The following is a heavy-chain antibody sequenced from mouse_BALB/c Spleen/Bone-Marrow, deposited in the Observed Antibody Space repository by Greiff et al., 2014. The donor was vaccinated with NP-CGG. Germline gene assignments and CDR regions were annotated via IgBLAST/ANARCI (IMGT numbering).Heavy chain of an antibody. CDR3: ARRGSFSPYYAMDY. V-gene: IGHV4-1*02. J-gene: IGHJ4*01. CDR1: GFDFSRYW. Sequence: EVKLVESGGGLVQPGGSLKLSCAASGFDFSRYWMSWVRQAPGKGLEWIGEINPDSSTINYTPSLKDKFIISRDNAKNTLYLQMSKVRSEDTALYYCARRGSFSPYYAMDYWGQGTSVTVSS. CDR2: INPDSSTI. D-gene: IGHD1-1*02.